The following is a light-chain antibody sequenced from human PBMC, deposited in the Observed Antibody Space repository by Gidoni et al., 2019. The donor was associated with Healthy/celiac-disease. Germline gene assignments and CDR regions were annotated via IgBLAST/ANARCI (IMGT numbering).Light chain of an antibody. CDR3: QSYDSSLSGFYV. J-gene: IGLJ1*01. CDR1: SSHIGAGYD. Sequence: QSVLTQPPSVSGAPGQRVTISCTGTSSHIGAGYDVHWYQQLPGTAPQLLLYGNSNRPSGVPDRFSGSKSGTSASLAITGLQAEDEADYYCQSYDSSLSGFYVFGTGTKVTVL. CDR2: GNS. V-gene: IGLV1-40*01.